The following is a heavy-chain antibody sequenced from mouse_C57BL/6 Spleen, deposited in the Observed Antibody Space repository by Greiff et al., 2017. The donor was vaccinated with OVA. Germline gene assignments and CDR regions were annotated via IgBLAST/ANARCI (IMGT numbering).Heavy chain of an antibody. Sequence: QVQLQQPGAELVKPGASVKLSCKASGYTFTSYWMHWVKQRPGQGLEWIGMIHPNSGSTNYNEKFKSKATLTVDKSSSTAYMQLSSLTSEDSAVYYCARGDCGSREAMDYWGQGTSVTVSS. D-gene: IGHD1-1*01. CDR2: IHPNSGST. CDR1: GYTFTSYW. V-gene: IGHV1-64*01. J-gene: IGHJ4*01. CDR3: ARGDCGSREAMDY.